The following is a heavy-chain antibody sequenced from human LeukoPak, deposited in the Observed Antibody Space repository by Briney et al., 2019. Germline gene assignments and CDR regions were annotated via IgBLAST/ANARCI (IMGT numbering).Heavy chain of an antibody. Sequence: GESLKISCKTSGYSLTGYWIAWVRQIPGKGLEWVGIINPADSDTRYSLSLQGQVTISADRSISTAYLQWSSLKASDTAIYYCARGEGGYNYAFWGQGTLVSVSS. J-gene: IGHJ4*02. D-gene: IGHD5-24*01. CDR1: GYSLTGYW. CDR2: INPADSDT. CDR3: ARGEGGYNYAF. V-gene: IGHV5-51*01.